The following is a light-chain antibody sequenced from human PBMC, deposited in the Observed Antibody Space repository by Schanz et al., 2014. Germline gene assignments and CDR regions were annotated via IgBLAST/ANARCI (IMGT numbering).Light chain of an antibody. CDR3: AAWDDSLSGPV. Sequence: QSVLTQPPSVSGAPGQRVTISCTGSRSNIGAGYDVHWYQQLPGTAPKLLIYGNINRPSGVPDRFSGSKSGTSASLAISGLQSEDEADYYCAAWDDSLSGPVFGGGTKLTVL. V-gene: IGLV1-40*01. CDR1: RSNIGAGYD. J-gene: IGLJ3*02. CDR2: GNI.